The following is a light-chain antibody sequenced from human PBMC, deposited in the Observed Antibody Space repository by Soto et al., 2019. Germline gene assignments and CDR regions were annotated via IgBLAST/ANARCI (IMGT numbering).Light chain of an antibody. V-gene: IGKV1-6*01. CDR2: SAS. J-gene: IGKJ3*01. CDR3: LQDYNYPFT. Sequence: AIQLTQSPSSLSASVGDRVTITCRASQGIRNDLGWYQQKPGKAPKLLIYSASYLQSGVPSRFSGSGSSTDFTLTISSLQPEDFATYYCLQDYNYPFTFGPGTTVDVK. CDR1: QGIRND.